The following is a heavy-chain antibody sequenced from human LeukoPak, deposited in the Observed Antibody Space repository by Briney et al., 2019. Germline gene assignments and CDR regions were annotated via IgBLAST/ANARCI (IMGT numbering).Heavy chain of an antibody. J-gene: IGHJ4*02. D-gene: IGHD6-13*01. Sequence: GGSLRLSCAASGFTFISYAMNWVRQAPGKGLEWVSAISGSGGTHYADSVKGRFTISRDNSKNTLYLQMNNLRAEDTAIYYCAKKGLASAGRPPYFDYWGQGALVTVPS. CDR1: GFTFISYA. V-gene: IGHV3-23*01. CDR3: AKKGLASAGRPPYFDY. CDR2: ISGSGGT.